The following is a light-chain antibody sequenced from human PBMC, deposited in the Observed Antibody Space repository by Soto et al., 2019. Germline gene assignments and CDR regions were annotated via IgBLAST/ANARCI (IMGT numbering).Light chain of an antibody. Sequence: DIQMTQSPSSLSASVGDRVTITCRASQSVRSHLNWFQQKPGKAPDLLIYGASTLQFGVPSRFSGSGSGTDFILTISNLQPEDFAIYYCQQSFSTPRTLGQGTKVDXK. CDR2: GAS. V-gene: IGKV1-39*01. J-gene: IGKJ1*01. CDR1: QSVRSH. CDR3: QQSFSTPRT.